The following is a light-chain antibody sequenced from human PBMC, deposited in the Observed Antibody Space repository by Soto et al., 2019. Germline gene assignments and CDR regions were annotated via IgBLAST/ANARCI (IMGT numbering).Light chain of an antibody. Sequence: VLTQSPAKQSLSLRERATLSCRASHNIGTNLGWYQHKPGQAPTLLIYDTSNRAAGIPARFSGSGSETDFTLTISSLEPEDFAVYYCQQRANWPRTFGQGTKVDI. J-gene: IGKJ1*01. CDR1: HNIGTN. CDR3: QQRANWPRT. V-gene: IGKV3-11*01. CDR2: DTS.